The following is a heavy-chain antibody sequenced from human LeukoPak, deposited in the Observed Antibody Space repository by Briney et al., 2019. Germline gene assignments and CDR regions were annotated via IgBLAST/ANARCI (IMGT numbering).Heavy chain of an antibody. D-gene: IGHD6-6*01. CDR1: GFNFTSYS. V-gene: IGHV3-48*01. CDR2: ISGSSRAI. CDR3: ARHLVWGGSSSSLGY. Sequence: GGSLRLSCAAPGFNFTSYSMNWVRQAPGKGLEWISYISGSSRAIYYADSVKGRFTISRDNAKNSLYLQMSSLRADDTAVYYCARHLVWGGSSSSLGYWGQGTLVTVSS. J-gene: IGHJ4*02.